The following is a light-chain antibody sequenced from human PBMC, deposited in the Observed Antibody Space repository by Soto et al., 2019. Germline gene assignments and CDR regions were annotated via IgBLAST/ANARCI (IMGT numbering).Light chain of an antibody. J-gene: IGKJ5*01. Sequence: EIVMTSSPATLSVSPGKRALLSCRARQWVNSNYLAWYQQPPGQAPRLLIYGASTRATGIPAKFSGSGSGTEFTLTISSLQSEDFAVYYCQQYNNWPITFGQGTRLEIK. CDR3: QQYNNWPIT. CDR1: QWVNSN. CDR2: GAS. V-gene: IGKV3-15*01.